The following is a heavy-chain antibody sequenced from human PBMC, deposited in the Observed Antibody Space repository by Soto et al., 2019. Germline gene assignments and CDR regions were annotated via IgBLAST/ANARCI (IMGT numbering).Heavy chain of an antibody. D-gene: IGHD6-13*01. CDR2: ISSSGKT. Sequence: SETLSLTCTVSGGSFSSNTDYWGWIRQPPGKGLECIGSISSSGKTYYNPSLKSRVTISVDTSKDQFSLRVSSVTAADAAVYYCARHIGYTDSSRFDDWGPGTXVTVSS. CDR3: ARHIGYTDSSRFDD. V-gene: IGHV4-39*01. J-gene: IGHJ4*02. CDR1: GGSFSSNTDY.